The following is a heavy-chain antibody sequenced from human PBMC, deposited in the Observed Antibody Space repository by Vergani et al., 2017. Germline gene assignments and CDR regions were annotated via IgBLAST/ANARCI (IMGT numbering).Heavy chain of an antibody. J-gene: IGHJ4*02. V-gene: IGHV3-33*01. CDR1: GFTFSSYG. CDR3: ARDTVGGWSLDY. Sequence: QVQLVESGGGVVQPGRSLRLSCAASGFTFSSYGMHWVRQAPGKGLEWVAVIWYDGSNKYYADSVKGRFTISRDNSKNTLYLQMNSLRAEDTAVYYRARDTVGGWSLDYWGQGTLVTVSS. D-gene: IGHD4-23*01. CDR2: IWYDGSNK.